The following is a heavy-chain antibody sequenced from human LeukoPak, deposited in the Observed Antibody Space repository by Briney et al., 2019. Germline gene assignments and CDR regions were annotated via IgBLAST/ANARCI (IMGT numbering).Heavy chain of an antibody. Sequence: PSGTLSLTCAVSGGSISSSNWWSWVRQPPGKGLEWIGEIYHSGSTYYNPSLKSRVTISVDTSKNQFSLKLSSVTAADTAVYYCARTFPLSITGTSMAWGQGTLVTVSS. D-gene: IGHD1-7*01. J-gene: IGHJ5*02. CDR1: GGSISSSNW. V-gene: IGHV4-4*02. CDR2: IYHSGST. CDR3: ARTFPLSITGTSMA.